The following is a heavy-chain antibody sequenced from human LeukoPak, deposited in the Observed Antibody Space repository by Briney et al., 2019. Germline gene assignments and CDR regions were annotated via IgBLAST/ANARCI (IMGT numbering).Heavy chain of an antibody. CDR1: GFTFSNYA. D-gene: IGHD3-3*01. Sequence: PGGSLRLSCAASGFTFSNYAMSWVRQAPGKGLEWVSAISGSGGTTYYADSVKGRFTISRDNSKNTLYLQRNSLRAEDTAVYYCAKRGRFLDYYYMDVWGKGTTVTVSS. V-gene: IGHV3-23*01. J-gene: IGHJ6*03. CDR3: AKRGRFLDYYYMDV. CDR2: ISGSGGTT.